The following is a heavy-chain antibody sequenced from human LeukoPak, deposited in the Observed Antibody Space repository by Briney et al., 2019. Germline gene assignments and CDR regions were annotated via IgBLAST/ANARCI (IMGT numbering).Heavy chain of an antibody. Sequence: GGSLRLSCAASGFTFSNYALTWVRQAPGKGLEWVSVIYSGGSTYYADSVKGRFTISRDNSKNTLYLQMNSLRAEDTAVYYCARVRGYSYGLDYWGQGTLVTVSS. CDR3: ARVRGYSYGLDY. J-gene: IGHJ4*02. CDR2: IYSGGST. V-gene: IGHV3-53*01. D-gene: IGHD5-18*01. CDR1: GFTFSNYA.